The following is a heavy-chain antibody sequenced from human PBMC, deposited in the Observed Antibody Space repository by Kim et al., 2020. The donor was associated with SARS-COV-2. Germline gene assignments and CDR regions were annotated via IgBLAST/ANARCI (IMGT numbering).Heavy chain of an antibody. CDR2: ISSDGSST. Sequence: GGSLRLSCADSGFSFSSYWNHWVRQAPGKGLVWVSRISSDGSSTSYADSVKGRFTISRDNAKNTVYLQMSSLRAEDTAVYYCARMGSGSNYYGMDVWGQGTTVTVSS. CDR3: ARMGSGSNYYGMDV. J-gene: IGHJ6*02. CDR1: GFSFSSYW. V-gene: IGHV3-74*01. D-gene: IGHD1-26*01.